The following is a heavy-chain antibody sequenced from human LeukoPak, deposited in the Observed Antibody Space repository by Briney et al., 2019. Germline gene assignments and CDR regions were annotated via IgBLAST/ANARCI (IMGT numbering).Heavy chain of an antibody. CDR1: GFTFNDAW. J-gene: IGHJ3*02. CDR3: ARVSAAVIRMKDVFDI. Sequence: GGSLRLSCAASGFTFNDAWMNWVRQAPGKGLEWVSSISGSSSYIYYADSVKGRFTISRHNAKNSLYLQMNSLRAEDTAVYYCARVSAAVIRMKDVFDIWGQGTMVTVSS. D-gene: IGHD6-25*01. V-gene: IGHV3-21*01. CDR2: ISGSSSYI.